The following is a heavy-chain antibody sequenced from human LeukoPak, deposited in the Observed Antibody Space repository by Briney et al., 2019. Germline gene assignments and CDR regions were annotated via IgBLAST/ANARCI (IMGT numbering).Heavy chain of an antibody. CDR3: ASITIFGVASL. CDR1: GFTVSNNY. J-gene: IGHJ4*02. D-gene: IGHD3-3*01. CDR2: IYSGDNT. V-gene: IGHV3-53*01. Sequence: PGGSLRLSCAASGFTVSNNYMRWVRQAPGKGLEWVSVIYSGDNTYYVESVKGRFTISRDNAKNSLYLQMNSLRAEDTALYYCASITIFGVASLWGQGTLVTVSS.